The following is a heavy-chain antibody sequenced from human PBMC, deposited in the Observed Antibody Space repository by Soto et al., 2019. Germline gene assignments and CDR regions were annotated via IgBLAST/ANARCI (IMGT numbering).Heavy chain of an antibody. Sequence: QVQLVESGGGVVQPGRSLRLSCAASGFTFSSYAMHWVRQAPGKGLEWVAVISYDGSNKYYADSVKGRFTISRDNSKNTLYLQMNSLRAEDTAVYYCARDFEAAVDYYCYGMDVWGQGTTVTVSS. CDR2: ISYDGSNK. V-gene: IGHV3-30-3*01. J-gene: IGHJ6*02. CDR3: ARDFEAAVDYYCYGMDV. D-gene: IGHD6-13*01. CDR1: GFTFSSYA.